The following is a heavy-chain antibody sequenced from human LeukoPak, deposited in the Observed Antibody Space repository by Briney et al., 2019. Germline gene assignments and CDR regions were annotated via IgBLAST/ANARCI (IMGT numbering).Heavy chain of an antibody. J-gene: IGHJ4*02. D-gene: IGHD3-3*01. V-gene: IGHV3-21*04. CDR1: GFTFSSYS. Sequence: GGSLRLSCAASGFTFSSYSMNWVRQAPGKGLEWVSSISSSSSYIYYADSVKGRFTISRDNAKNSLYLQMNSLRAEDMALYYCAKVGPYYDLWSGHFDYRGQGTLVTVSS. CDR2: ISSSSSYI. CDR3: AKVGPYYDLWSGHFDY.